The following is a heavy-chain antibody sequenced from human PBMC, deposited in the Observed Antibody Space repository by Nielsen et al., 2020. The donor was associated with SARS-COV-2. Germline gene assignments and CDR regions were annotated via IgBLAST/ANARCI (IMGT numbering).Heavy chain of an antibody. J-gene: IGHJ6*02. D-gene: IGHD4-17*01. CDR2: INPNSGGT. CDR3: ARRLLGGDYADYYYGMDV. V-gene: IGHV1-2*06. Sequence: WVRQAPGQGLEWMGRINPNSGGTNYAQKFQGRVTMTRDTSISTAYMELSRLRSDDTAVYYCARRLLGGDYADYYYGMDVWGQGTTVTVSS.